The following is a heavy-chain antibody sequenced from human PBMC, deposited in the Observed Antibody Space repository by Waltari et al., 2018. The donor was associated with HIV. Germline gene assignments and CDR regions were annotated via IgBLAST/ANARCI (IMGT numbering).Heavy chain of an antibody. J-gene: IGHJ4*02. CDR3: TTDNMIIVALDY. V-gene: IGHV3-15*01. D-gene: IGHD5-12*01. Sequence: EVQLVESGGGLVKPGGSLRLSCAASGFIFSNAWMNWVRQAPGKGLEWVGRIKRKSYGGTADYAAPVKGRFTISRDDSKNVLYLQMNSLKTEDTAVYYCTTDNMIIVALDYWGQGTLLTVSS. CDR2: IKRKSYGGTA. CDR1: GFIFSNAW.